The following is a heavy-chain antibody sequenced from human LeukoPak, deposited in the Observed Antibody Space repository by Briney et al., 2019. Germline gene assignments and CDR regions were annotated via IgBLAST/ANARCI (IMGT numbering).Heavy chain of an antibody. J-gene: IGHJ3*02. D-gene: IGHD1-26*01. CDR1: GGSISGYY. Sequence: SETLSLTCTVSGGSISGYYWSWIRQPPGRGLEWIGYIYTSGSTNYSPSLKRRVTISVDTYKNQYSLKLSSVTAADTAVYYCARHRRVVRATDVHAFDIWGQGTMVTVSS. V-gene: IGHV4-4*09. CDR3: ARHRRVVRATDVHAFDI. CDR2: IYTSGST.